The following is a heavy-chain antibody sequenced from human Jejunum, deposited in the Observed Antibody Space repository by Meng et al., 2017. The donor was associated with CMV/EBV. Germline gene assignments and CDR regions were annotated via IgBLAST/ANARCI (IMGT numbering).Heavy chain of an antibody. Sequence: TTYDIDWVRQATGQGLEWMGWMKPDSGDTGYAQKFQGRVTITRNTSISTAYMEVSSLRSDDTAVYYYARGRRTIFGMVITYYFDSWGQGTLVTVSS. CDR3: ARGRRTIFGMVITYYFDS. CDR1: TTYD. V-gene: IGHV1-8*02. D-gene: IGHD3-3*01. CDR2: MKPDSGDT. J-gene: IGHJ4*02.